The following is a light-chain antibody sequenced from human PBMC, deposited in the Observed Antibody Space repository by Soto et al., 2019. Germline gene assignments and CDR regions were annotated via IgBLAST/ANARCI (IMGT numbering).Light chain of an antibody. CDR3: QQSYSLPLT. Sequence: DIQMTQSPSSLSASEGDRVSITCRASQSISGHLHWYQQKPGKAPKFLIFAASSLQSGVPSRFSGSGSGTDFTLTISSLQPEDFATYYCQQSYSLPLTIGGGTKVDSK. V-gene: IGKV1-39*01. J-gene: IGKJ4*01. CDR2: AAS. CDR1: QSISGH.